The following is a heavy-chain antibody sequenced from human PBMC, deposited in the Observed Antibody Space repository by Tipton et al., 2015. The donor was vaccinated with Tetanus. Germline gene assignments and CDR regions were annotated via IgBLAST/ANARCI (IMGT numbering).Heavy chain of an antibody. CDR3: ARDQEGPTFWLSGSWFDP. CDR2: INPNRGGT. V-gene: IGHV1-2*02. CDR1: GYTFTGNY. D-gene: IGHD3-9*01. Sequence: QSGPEVKRPGASVRVSCKASGYTFTGNYIHWVRRAPGQGLEWMGWINPNRGGTFYAQKFHGSVTMTTDTSATTAYMELRNLRSDDTAVYYCARDQEGPTFWLSGSWFDPWGQGTLVTVSS. J-gene: IGHJ5*02.